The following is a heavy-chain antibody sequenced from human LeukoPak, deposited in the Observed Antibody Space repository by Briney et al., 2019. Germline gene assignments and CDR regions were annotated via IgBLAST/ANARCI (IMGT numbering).Heavy chain of an antibody. CDR2: INHSGST. CDR1: GGSFSGYY. J-gene: IGHJ4*02. D-gene: IGHD3-22*01. V-gene: IGHV4-34*01. CDR3: ARGAITMIVVAHRYYFDY. Sequence: SETLSLTCAVYGGSFSGYYWSWIRQPPGKGLEWIGEINHSGSTNYNPSLKSRVTISVDTSKNQFSLKLSSVTAADTAAYYCARGAITMIVVAHRYYFDYWGQGTLVTVSS.